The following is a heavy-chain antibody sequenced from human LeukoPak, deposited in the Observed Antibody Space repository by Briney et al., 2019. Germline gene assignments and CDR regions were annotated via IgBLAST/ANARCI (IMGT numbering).Heavy chain of an antibody. CDR1: GFTFSSYG. CDR2: ISYAGGNK. D-gene: IGHD1-14*01. J-gene: IGHJ4*02. V-gene: IGHV3-30*19. Sequence: GGSLRLSCAASGFTFSSYGMHWVRQAPGKGLEWVALISYAGGNKYYADSVKGRFTISRDNSRNTLYLQINSLKPEDTALYYCARGITAGGAFDYWGQGTLVTVSS. CDR3: ARGITAGGAFDY.